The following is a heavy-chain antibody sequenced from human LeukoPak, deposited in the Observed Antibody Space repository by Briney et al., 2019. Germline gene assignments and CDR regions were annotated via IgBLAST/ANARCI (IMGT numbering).Heavy chain of an antibody. CDR3: AKLSSDCSSTSCYSYDAFDI. CDR2: TSWNSGSI. V-gene: IGHV3-9*03. J-gene: IGHJ3*02. CDR1: GFTFDDYA. Sequence: PGGSLRLSCAASGFTFDDYAMHWVRQAPGKGLEWVSGTSWNSGSIGYADSVKGRFTISRDNAKNSLYLQMNSLRAEDMALYYCAKLSSDCSSTSCYSYDAFDIWGQGTMVTVSS. D-gene: IGHD2-2*01.